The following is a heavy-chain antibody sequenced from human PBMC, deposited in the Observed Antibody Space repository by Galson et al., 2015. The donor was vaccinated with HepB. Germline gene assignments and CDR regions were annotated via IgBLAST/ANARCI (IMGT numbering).Heavy chain of an antibody. D-gene: IGHD3-10*01. CDR3: ARDDYYGSGSYFD. CDR2: INPNSGGT. V-gene: IGHV1-2*06. CDR1: GYTFTGYY. J-gene: IGHJ4*02. Sequence: SVKVSCKASGYTFTGYYMHWVRQAPGQGLEWMGRINPNSGGTNHAQKFQGRVTMTRDTSISTAYMELSRLRSDDTAVYYCARDDYYGSGSYFDWGQGTLVTVSS.